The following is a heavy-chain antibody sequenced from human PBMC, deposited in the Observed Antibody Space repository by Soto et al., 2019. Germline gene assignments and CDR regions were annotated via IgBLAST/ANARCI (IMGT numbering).Heavy chain of an antibody. J-gene: IGHJ3*02. D-gene: IGHD4-17*01. Sequence: LRLSCAASGFTFSSYWMSWVRQAPGKGLEWVANIKQDGSEKYYVDSVKGRFTISRDNAKNSLYLQMNSLRAEDTAVYYCARVSGDYGFFAFDIWGQGTMVTVSS. V-gene: IGHV3-7*03. CDR3: ARVSGDYGFFAFDI. CDR1: GFTFSSYW. CDR2: IKQDGSEK.